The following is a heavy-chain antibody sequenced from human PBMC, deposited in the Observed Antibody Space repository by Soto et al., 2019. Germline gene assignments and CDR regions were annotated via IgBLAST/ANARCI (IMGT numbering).Heavy chain of an antibody. CDR3: AKDIMVPLWFENAFDI. J-gene: IGHJ3*02. V-gene: IGHV3-23*01. D-gene: IGHD3-10*01. CDR1: GFTFSSYA. Sequence: GGSLRLSCAASGFTFSSYAMSWVRQAPGKGLEWVSAISGSGGSTYYADSVKGRFTISRDNSKNTLYLQMNSLRAEDTAVYYCAKDIMVPLWFENAFDIWGQGTMVTVSS. CDR2: ISGSGGST.